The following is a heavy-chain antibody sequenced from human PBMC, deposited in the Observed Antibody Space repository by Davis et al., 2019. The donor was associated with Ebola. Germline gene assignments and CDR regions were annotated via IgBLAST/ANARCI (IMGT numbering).Heavy chain of an antibody. Sequence: MPSETLSLTCGVYGGSFSGYYWSWIRQPPGKGLEWIGEINHIGSTNYNPSLKSRVTISVDTSKNQFSLKLSSVTAADTAVYYCARRHIYYDSSGYYHDAFDMWGQGTMVTVSS. D-gene: IGHD3-22*01. J-gene: IGHJ3*02. CDR1: GGSFSGYY. V-gene: IGHV4-34*01. CDR2: INHIGST. CDR3: ARRHIYYDSSGYYHDAFDM.